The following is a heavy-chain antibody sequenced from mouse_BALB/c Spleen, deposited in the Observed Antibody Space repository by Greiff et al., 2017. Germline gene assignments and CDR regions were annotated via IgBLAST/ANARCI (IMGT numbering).Heavy chain of an antibody. D-gene: IGHD2-2*01. Sequence: EVKLVESGAELVRPGALVKLSCKASGFNIKDYYMHWVKQRPEQGLEWIGWIDPENGNTIYDPKFQGKASITADTSSNTAYLQLSSLTSEDTAVYYCAYGYSLAYWGQGTLVTVSA. CDR2: IDPENGNT. J-gene: IGHJ3*01. CDR3: AYGYSLAY. CDR1: GFNIKDYY. V-gene: IGHV14-1*02.